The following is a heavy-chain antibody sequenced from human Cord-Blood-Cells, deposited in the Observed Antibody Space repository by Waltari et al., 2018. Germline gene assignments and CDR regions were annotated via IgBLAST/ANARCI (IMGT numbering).Heavy chain of an antibody. V-gene: IGHV3-43*02. CDR1: GFTFDDYA. CDR2: ISGDGGST. J-gene: IGHJ1*01. CDR3: AKDIGPVAEYFQH. Sequence: EVQLVESGGGVVQPGGSLRLSCAASGFTFDDYAMHWFRQAPGKGLEWVSLISGDGGSTYADSVKGRFTISRDNSKNSLYLQMNSLRTEDTALYYCAKDIGPVAEYFQHWGQGTLVTVSS. D-gene: IGHD6-19*01.